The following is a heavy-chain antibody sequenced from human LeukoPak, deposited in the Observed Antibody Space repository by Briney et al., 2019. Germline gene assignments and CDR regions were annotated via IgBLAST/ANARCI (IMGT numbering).Heavy chain of an antibody. CDR1: GGSISSSNYY. CDR2: IYYSGNT. V-gene: IGHV4-39*01. J-gene: IGHJ5*02. Sequence: KSSETLSLTCTVSGGSISSSNYYWGWIRQPPGKGLECIGSIYYSGNTYYNPSLKSRVTISVDTSKNHFSLNLNSVTAADTAMYYCARHAYYDFVTGLLDPWGQGTLVTVSS. D-gene: IGHD3-3*01. CDR3: ARHAYYDFVTGLLDP.